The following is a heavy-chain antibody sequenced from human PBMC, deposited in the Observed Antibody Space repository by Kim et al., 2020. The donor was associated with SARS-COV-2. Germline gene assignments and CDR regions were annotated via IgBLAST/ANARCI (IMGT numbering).Heavy chain of an antibody. V-gene: IGHV4-34*01. CDR1: GGSFSGYY. Sequence: SETLSLTCAVYGGSFSGYYWSWIRQPPGKGLEWIGEINHSGSTNYNPSLKSRVTISVDTSKNQFSLKLSSVTAADTAVYYCARGGGSGYYPTDYWGQGTL. J-gene: IGHJ4*02. D-gene: IGHD3-22*01. CDR3: ARGGGSGYYPTDY. CDR2: INHSGST.